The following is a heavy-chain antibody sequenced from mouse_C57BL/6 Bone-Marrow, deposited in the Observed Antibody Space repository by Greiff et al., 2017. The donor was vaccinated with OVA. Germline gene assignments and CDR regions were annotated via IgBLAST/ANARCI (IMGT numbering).Heavy chain of an antibody. D-gene: IGHD1-1*01. V-gene: IGHV1-53*01. CDR3: ARSTTVVGGAMDY. Sequence: VKLQQPGTELVKPGASVKLSCKASGYTFTSYWMHWVKQRPGQGLEWIGNINPSNGGTNYNEKFKSKATLTVDKSSSTAYMQLSSLTSEDSAVYYCARSTTVVGGAMDYWGQGTSVTVSS. CDR1: GYTFTSYW. CDR2: INPSNGGT. J-gene: IGHJ4*01.